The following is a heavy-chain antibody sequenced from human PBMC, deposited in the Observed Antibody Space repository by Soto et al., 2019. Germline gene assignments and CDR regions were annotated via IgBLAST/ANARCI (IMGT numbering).Heavy chain of an antibody. V-gene: IGHV1-69*08. CDR2: IIPILGTA. D-gene: IGHD5-12*01. J-gene: IGHJ4*02. Sequence: QVQLEQSGAEVTRPGSSVKVSCKAFGVTVSSYTISWVRQAPGQGLEWMGRIIPILGTANYAQKFQGRVTLTADKSTSTAYMELSSLRSDDTAIYYCATNLPDGYMVPEYWGQGTLVTVSS. CDR3: ATNLPDGYMVPEY. CDR1: GVTVSSYT.